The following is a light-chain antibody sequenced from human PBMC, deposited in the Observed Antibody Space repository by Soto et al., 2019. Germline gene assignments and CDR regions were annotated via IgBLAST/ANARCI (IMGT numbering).Light chain of an antibody. CDR3: QQYDNWPRT. Sequence: EIVMTQSPATLSVSPGERATLSCMARQSVSSNLAWYQQKPGQAPRLLIYGPSTRATGIPARFSGSGSGTDFTLTIISLQSEDFAVSYCQQYDNWPRTFGQGTKVDIK. CDR1: QSVSSN. J-gene: IGKJ1*01. V-gene: IGKV3-15*01. CDR2: GPS.